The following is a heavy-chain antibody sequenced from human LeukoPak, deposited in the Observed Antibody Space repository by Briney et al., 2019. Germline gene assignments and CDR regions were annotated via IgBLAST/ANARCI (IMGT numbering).Heavy chain of an antibody. CDR2: ISVYNGYT. CDR1: GYSFTSYG. Sequence: ASVKVSCKASGYSFTSYGISWVRQAPGQGLEWMGWISVYNGYTNYVQKLQGRVTMTTDTPTSTAYMELRSLRSDDTAVYYCVRDPGGPGWPDYWGQGTLVTVSS. V-gene: IGHV1-18*01. D-gene: IGHD6-25*01. CDR3: VRDPGGPGWPDY. J-gene: IGHJ4*02.